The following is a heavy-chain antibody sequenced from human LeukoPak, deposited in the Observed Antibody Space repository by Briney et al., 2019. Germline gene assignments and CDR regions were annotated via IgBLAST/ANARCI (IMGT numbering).Heavy chain of an antibody. V-gene: IGHV3-74*01. CDR3: ARGRLYYGSGSYRSYFGY. CDR2: INSDGSWT. Sequence: GGSLRLSCAASGNYWMHWVRQAPGKGLVWVSHINSDGSWTSYADSVKGRFTISRDNSKNTLYLQMNSLRAEDTAVYYCARGRLYYGSGSYRSYFGYWGQGTLVTVSS. J-gene: IGHJ4*02. D-gene: IGHD3-10*01. CDR1: GNYW.